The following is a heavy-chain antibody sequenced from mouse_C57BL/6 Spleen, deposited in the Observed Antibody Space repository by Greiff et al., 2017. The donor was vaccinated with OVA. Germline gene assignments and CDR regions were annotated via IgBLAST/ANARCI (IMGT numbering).Heavy chain of an antibody. V-gene: IGHV1-15*01. J-gene: IGHJ2*01. CDR3: TRVIYCFDY. Sequence: VQLQESGAELVRPGASVTLSCKASGYTFTDYEMHWVKQTPVHGLEWIGAIDPETGGTAYNQKFKGKAILTADKSSSTAYMELRSLTSEDSAVYYCTRVIYCFDYWGQGTTLTVSS. CDR2: IDPETGGT. CDR1: GYTFTDYE.